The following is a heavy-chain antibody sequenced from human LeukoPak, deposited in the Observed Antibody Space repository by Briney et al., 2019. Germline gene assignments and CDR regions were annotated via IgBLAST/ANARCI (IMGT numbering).Heavy chain of an antibody. Sequence: ASVKVSCKASGYTFTSYDIYWVRQATGQGLEWMGWMNPNSGNTGYAQKFQGRVTMTRNTSISTAYMELSSLRSEDTAVYYCARGRFTYDILTGYPDYWGQGTLVTVSS. CDR2: MNPNSGNT. D-gene: IGHD3-9*01. V-gene: IGHV1-8*01. CDR1: GYTFTSYD. CDR3: ARGRFTYDILTGYPDY. J-gene: IGHJ4*02.